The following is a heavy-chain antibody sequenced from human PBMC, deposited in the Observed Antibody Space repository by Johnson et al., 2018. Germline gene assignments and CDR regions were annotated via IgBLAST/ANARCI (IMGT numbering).Heavy chain of an antibody. D-gene: IGHD1-1*01. V-gene: IGHV3-30*18. CDR1: GFTFSSNG. CDR3: AKGIGERRRSQYYYYYMDV. J-gene: IGHJ6*03. CDR2: ISYDGSNE. Sequence: QVQLLESGGGVVQXGRSLRLSCAASGFTFSSNGMHWARQAPGKGLDWVAVISYDGSNEYYADSVKGRFPLSRDNSKNTLFLQMNSLRGEEPAVYYCAKGIGERRRSQYYYYYMDVWGKGTTVTVSS.